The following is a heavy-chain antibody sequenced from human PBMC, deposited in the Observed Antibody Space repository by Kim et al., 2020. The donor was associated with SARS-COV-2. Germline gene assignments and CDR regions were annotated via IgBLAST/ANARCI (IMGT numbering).Heavy chain of an antibody. D-gene: IGHD3-22*01. CDR2: IIPILGIA. CDR3: ARASSDNYDSSRGAFDI. CDR1: GGTFSSYA. V-gene: IGHV1-69*04. J-gene: IGHJ3*02. Sequence: SVKVSCKASGGTFSSYAISWVRQAPGQGLEWMGRIIPILGIANYAQKFQGRVTITADKSTSTAYMELSSLRSEDTAVYYCARASSDNYDSSRGAFDIWGQGAMVTVSS.